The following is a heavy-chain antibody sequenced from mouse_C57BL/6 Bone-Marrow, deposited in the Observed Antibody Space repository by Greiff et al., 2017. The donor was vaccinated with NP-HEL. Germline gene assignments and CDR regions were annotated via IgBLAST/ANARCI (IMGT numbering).Heavy chain of an antibody. D-gene: IGHD1-1*01. J-gene: IGHJ1*03. CDR2: IYPGGGYT. CDR3: ARDGRGDWYFDV. Sequence: VKLQESGAELVRPGTSVKMSCKASGYTFTNYWIGWAKQRPGHGLEWIGDIYPGGGYTNYNEKFKGKATLTADKSSSTAYMQFSSLTSEDSAIYYCARDGRGDWYFDVWGTGTTVTVSS. V-gene: IGHV1-63*01. CDR1: GYTFTNYW.